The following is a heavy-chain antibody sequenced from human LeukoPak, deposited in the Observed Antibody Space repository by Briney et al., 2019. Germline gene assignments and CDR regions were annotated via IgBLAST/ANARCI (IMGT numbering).Heavy chain of an antibody. CDR2: ITSSSSYI. CDR1: GFTFSSYT. CDR3: ARESGSRSYYYYMDV. V-gene: IGHV3-21*01. D-gene: IGHD2-2*01. J-gene: IGHJ6*03. Sequence: GGSLRLSCAASGFTFSSYTMNWVRQAPGKGPEWVSSITSSSSYIYYADSVKGRFTISRDNARNSLYLQMNSLRAEDTAVYYCARESGSRSYYYYMDVWGKGTTVTVSS.